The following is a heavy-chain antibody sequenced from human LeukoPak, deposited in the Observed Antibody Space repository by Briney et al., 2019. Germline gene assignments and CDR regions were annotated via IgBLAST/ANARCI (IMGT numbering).Heavy chain of an antibody. CDR3: ARDGAGSGWSGAFDY. V-gene: IGHV1-24*01. CDR2: FDPEDGET. D-gene: IGHD6-19*01. Sequence: ASVKVSCKVSGYTLTELSMHWVRQAPGKGLEWMGGFDPEDGETIYAQKFQGRVTITTDESTSTAYMELSSLRSEDTAVYYCARDGAGSGWSGAFDYWGQGTLVTVSS. CDR1: GYTLTELS. J-gene: IGHJ4*02.